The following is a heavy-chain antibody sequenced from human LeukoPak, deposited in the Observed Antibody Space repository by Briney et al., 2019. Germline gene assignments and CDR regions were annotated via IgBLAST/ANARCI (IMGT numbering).Heavy chain of an antibody. CDR3: ARDFTLGGDSYFDY. CDR1: GVFMRNYY. D-gene: IGHD3-16*01. CDR2: INSIGST. J-gene: IGHJ4*02. Sequence: PSETLSLTCTVSGVFMRNYYWSWIRQPSGKGLEWIGHINSIGSTKYNPSLKSRVAISVDTSKNQFSLKLSSVTAAETALYYCARDFTLGGDSYFDYWGQGILVTVSS. V-gene: IGHV4-59*01.